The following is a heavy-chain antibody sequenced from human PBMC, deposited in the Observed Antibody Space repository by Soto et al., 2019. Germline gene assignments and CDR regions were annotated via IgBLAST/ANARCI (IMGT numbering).Heavy chain of an antibody. Sequence: GGSLRLSCAASGFTFSSYSMNWVRQAPGKGLEWVSYITRSSSPIYYVDSVKGRFTISRDNGKNSLYLQMNSLRDEDTAVYYCARLYTSGWYFDHWGQGTLVTVSS. J-gene: IGHJ4*02. V-gene: IGHV3-48*02. CDR2: ITRSSSPI. CDR3: ARLYTSGWYFDH. CDR1: GFTFSSYS. D-gene: IGHD6-19*01.